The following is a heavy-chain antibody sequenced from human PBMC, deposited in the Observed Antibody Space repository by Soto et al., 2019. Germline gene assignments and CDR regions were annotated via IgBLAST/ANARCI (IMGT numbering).Heavy chain of an antibody. CDR2: IRSKAYGGTT. V-gene: IGHV3-49*03. CDR3: TSGLYQTGTQYYYYYGMDV. J-gene: IGHJ6*02. Sequence: SLRLSCTASGFTFGDYAMSWFRQAPGKGLEWVGFIRSKAYGGTTEYAASVKGRFTISRDDSKSIAYLQMNSLKTEDTAVYYCTSGLYQTGTQYYYYYGMDVWGQGTTVTVSS. D-gene: IGHD1-7*01. CDR1: GFTFGDYA.